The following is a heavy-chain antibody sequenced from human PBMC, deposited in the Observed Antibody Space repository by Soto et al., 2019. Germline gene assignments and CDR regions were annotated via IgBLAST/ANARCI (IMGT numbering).Heavy chain of an antibody. CDR2: ISDDGVSK. CDR3: ARAYYFGSGTSYTLYY. J-gene: IGHJ4*02. CDR1: GFTFSNYG. D-gene: IGHD3-10*01. Sequence: GGSLRLSCAASGFTFSNYGMHWVRQAPGKGLEGVAVISDDGVSKYYADSVQGRFTISRDNSESAVFLQMNSLRPDDTALYFCARAYYFGSGTSYTLYYWGQGTQVTVSS. V-gene: IGHV3-30*03.